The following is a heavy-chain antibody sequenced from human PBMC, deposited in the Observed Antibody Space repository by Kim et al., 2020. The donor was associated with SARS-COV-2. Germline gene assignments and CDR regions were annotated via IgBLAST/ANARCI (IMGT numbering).Heavy chain of an antibody. J-gene: IGHJ4*02. CDR1: GFTFSSYA. V-gene: IGHV3-23*03. Sequence: GGSLRLSCAASGFTFSSYAMSWVRQAPGKGLEWVSVIYSGGSSTYYADSVKGRFTISRDNSKNTLYLQMNSLRAEDTAVYYCAKELPGYDILTGFDYWGQGTLVTVSS. CDR2: IYSGGSST. D-gene: IGHD3-9*01. CDR3: AKELPGYDILTGFDY.